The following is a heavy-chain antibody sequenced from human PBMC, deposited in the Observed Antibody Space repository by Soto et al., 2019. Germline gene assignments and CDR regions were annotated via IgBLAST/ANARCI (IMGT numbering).Heavy chain of an antibody. CDR2: ISAYNGNT. J-gene: IGHJ6*02. V-gene: IGHV1-18*01. Sequence: GASVKVSCKASGYTFTSYGISWVRQAPGQGLEWMGWISAYNGNTNYAQKLQGRVTMTTGTSTSTAYMELRSLRSDDTAVYYCAREIAVAGTGPDYYYGMDVWGQGTTVTVSS. CDR3: AREIAVAGTGPDYYYGMDV. CDR1: GYTFTSYG. D-gene: IGHD6-19*01.